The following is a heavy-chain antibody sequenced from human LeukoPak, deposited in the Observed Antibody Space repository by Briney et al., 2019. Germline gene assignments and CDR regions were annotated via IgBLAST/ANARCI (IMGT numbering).Heavy chain of an antibody. J-gene: IGHJ5*02. CDR1: ALTFSNPW. V-gene: IGHV3-15*01. CDR3: TTYGDYEGLSDH. Sequence: GESMSLSCAASALTFSNPWMSWVRQAPVKVMEWVGRSKSKTDGGTTEYGAVVQGRFTISRDYSKKTLYLQMNRLKTEDTGVYYCTTYGDYEGLSDHWGQGNLVTVSS. CDR2: SKSKTDGGTT. D-gene: IGHD4-17*01.